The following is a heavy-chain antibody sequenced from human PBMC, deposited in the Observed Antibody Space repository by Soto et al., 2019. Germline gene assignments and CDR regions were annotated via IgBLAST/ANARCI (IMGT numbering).Heavy chain of an antibody. J-gene: IGHJ4*02. CDR2: IIPYYNTL. V-gene: IGHV1-69*01. Sequence: QAQVVQSGAEVRKPGSSVKLSCKASEGTFNSYAIAWVRQAPGQGLEWMGGIIPYYNTLNYAQKFQDRVTITANDSTNTGYMGLGSLRFDDTAVYFCACGASRWYPSDFDSWAQGTLVTVSS. CDR1: EGTFNSYA. D-gene: IGHD6-13*01. CDR3: ACGASRWYPSDFDS.